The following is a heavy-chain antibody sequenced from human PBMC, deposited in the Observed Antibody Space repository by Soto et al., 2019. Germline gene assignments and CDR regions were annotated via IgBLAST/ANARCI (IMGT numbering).Heavy chain of an antibody. CDR2: ISTHNGNT. Sequence: QDQLVQSGAEVKKPVSSVKVSCKASVFTSSGISWVRQAPGQRLEWMGWISTHNGNTIYAQKFQGRVIMTMDTAATTVYLELSCLRPEDTAVYWFSREGILGLFDAYDLWGQGTMGTVSS. CDR1: VFTSSG. V-gene: IGHV1-18*04. D-gene: IGHD3-3*01. J-gene: IGHJ3*01. CDR3: SREGILGLFDAYDL.